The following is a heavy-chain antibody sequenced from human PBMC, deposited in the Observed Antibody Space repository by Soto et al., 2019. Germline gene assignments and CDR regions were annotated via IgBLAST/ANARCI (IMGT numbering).Heavy chain of an antibody. CDR2: IRSKANNYAT. Sequence: EVQLVESGGGLVQPGGSLKLSCAASGFIFSGSAIHWVRQASGEGLEWVGRIRSKANNYATTCAASLKGRFTISRDDLKNTAYLQMNSLKTEDTAVYYCTTRGDGYNADYDYWGQGTLVTVSS. D-gene: IGHD5-12*01. J-gene: IGHJ4*02. CDR1: GFIFSGSA. CDR3: TTRGDGYNADYDY. V-gene: IGHV3-73*01.